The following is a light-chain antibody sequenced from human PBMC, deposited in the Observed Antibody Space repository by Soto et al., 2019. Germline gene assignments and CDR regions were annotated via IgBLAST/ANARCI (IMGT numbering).Light chain of an antibody. J-gene: IGLJ1*01. Sequence: QSVLTQPASVSGSPGQSITISCTGTSRDDGGYNYVSWYQQHPGKAPKLMIYDVSNRPSGVSNRFSGSKSGNTASLTISGFQAEDEADYYCSSYTSSSSFYVFGTGTKVTVL. CDR1: SRDDGGYNY. CDR2: DVS. V-gene: IGLV2-14*01. CDR3: SSYTSSSSFYV.